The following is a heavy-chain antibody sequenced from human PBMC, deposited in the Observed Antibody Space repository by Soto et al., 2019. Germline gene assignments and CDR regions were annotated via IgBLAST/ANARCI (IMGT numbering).Heavy chain of an antibody. CDR1: GFTFSTYA. Sequence: EVQLLESGGGLVQPGGSLRLSCAASGFTFSTYAMSWVRQAPGKGLEWVSGMSGSGGSTYYADSVKGRFTISRDNSKNTLYLQMNGPRAEDTAVYYCMNLYSYGSGSYYKWGQGTLVTVSS. CDR2: MSGSGGST. D-gene: IGHD3-10*01. J-gene: IGHJ4*02. V-gene: IGHV3-23*01. CDR3: MNLYSYGSGSYYK.